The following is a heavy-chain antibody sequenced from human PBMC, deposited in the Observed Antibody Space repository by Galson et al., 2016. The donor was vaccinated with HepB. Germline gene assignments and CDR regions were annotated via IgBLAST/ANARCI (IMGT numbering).Heavy chain of an antibody. CDR3: ARDVVIVLPTATALSYYYYMDV. D-gene: IGHD2/OR15-2a*01. CDR2: IYYSGST. J-gene: IGHJ6*03. V-gene: IGHV4-31*03. CDR1: GGSISVGHHY. Sequence: TLSLTCNVSGGSISVGHHYWSWIHQHPGKGLEWIGYIYYSGSTYYNPSLKSRLTISVDTSKNQFSLKLRSVTAADTAVYYCARDVVIVLPTATALSYYYYMDVWGEGTTVTVSS.